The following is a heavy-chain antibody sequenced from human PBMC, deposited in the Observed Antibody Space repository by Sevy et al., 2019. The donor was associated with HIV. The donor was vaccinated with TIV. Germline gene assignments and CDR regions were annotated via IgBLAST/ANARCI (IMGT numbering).Heavy chain of an antibody. Sequence: GGSLRLSCAASGFTFSSYAMSWVRQAPGKGLEWVSAISGSGGSTYYADSVKGRFTISRDNSKNTLYLQMNSLRAEDTVVYYCAKWSSGQWLGGDAFDIWGQGTMVTVSS. V-gene: IGHV3-23*01. CDR3: AKWSSGQWLGGDAFDI. CDR1: GFTFSSYA. D-gene: IGHD6-19*01. J-gene: IGHJ3*02. CDR2: ISGSGGST.